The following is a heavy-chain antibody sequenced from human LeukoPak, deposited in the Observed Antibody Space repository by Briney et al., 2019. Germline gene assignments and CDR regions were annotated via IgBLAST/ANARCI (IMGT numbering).Heavy chain of an antibody. Sequence: SGGSLRLSCAASGFTFSTYGMHWVRQAPGKGLEWVAVIWYDGSNKYYADSVKGRFTISRDNSEKTLHLQMNSLRVEDTATYYCVKVSYDIVVTKNRIPKLSWLDPWGQGVLVAVSS. CDR2: IWYDGSNK. D-gene: IGHD2-21*01. J-gene: IGHJ5*02. V-gene: IGHV3-33*06. CDR3: VKVSYDIVVTKNRIPKLSWLDP. CDR1: GFTFSTYG.